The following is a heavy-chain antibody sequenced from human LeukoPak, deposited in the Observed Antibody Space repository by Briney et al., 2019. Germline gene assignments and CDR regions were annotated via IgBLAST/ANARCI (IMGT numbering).Heavy chain of an antibody. J-gene: IGHJ4*02. V-gene: IGHV1-46*01. CDR1: GYTFTSYY. CDR2: INPSGGST. CDR3: ARVFSFDSSGWYFFDY. Sequence: ASVKVSCKASGYTFTSYYMHWVRQAPGQGLEWMGIINPSGGSTSYAQKFQGRVTMTRGTSTSTVYMELSSLRSEDTAVYYCARVFSFDSSGWYFFDYWGQGTLVTVSS. D-gene: IGHD6-19*01.